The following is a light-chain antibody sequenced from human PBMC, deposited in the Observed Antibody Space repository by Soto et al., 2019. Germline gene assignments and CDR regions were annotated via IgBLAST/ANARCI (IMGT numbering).Light chain of an antibody. CDR3: QQYDSWPMT. CDR2: RAS. J-gene: IGKJ5*01. CDR1: YNVNSN. V-gene: IGKV3-15*01. Sequence: VIMTQSPVTLSVSSGEGATLSCRASYNVNSNLAWYQQKPGQAPRLLISRASTRATGIAARFSGSGSGTEFTLTIASLQSEDSVVYYCQQYDSWPMTFGQGTRLEIK.